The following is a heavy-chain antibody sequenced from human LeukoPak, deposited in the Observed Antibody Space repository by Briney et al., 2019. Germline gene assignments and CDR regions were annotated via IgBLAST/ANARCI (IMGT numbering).Heavy chain of an antibody. Sequence: ASVKVSCKASGGTFSRYAISCVRQAPGQGLEWMGGIIPIFGTANYAQKFQGRVTITADESTSTAYMEVSSLRSEDTAVYYCAGAYSGYDFFDYWGQGILVTVSS. D-gene: IGHD5-12*01. CDR1: GGTFSRYA. V-gene: IGHV1-69*13. CDR2: IIPIFGTA. CDR3: AGAYSGYDFFDY. J-gene: IGHJ4*02.